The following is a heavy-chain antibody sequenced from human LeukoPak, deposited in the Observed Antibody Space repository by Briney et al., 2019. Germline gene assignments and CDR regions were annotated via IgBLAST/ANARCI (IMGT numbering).Heavy chain of an antibody. CDR1: GGSISSGGYF. Sequence: SQTLSLTCTVSGGSISSGGYFWSWIRQHPGKGLEWIGYIYYSGSIYYNPSLKSRVTISVDTSKNQFSLKLSSVTAADTAVYYCARVNNYGGNPFDYWGQGTLVTVSS. CDR3: ARVNNYGGNPFDY. J-gene: IGHJ4*02. CDR2: IYYSGSI. D-gene: IGHD4-23*01. V-gene: IGHV4-31*03.